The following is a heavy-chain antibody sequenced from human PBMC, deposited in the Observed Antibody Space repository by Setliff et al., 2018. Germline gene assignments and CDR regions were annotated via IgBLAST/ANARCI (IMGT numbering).Heavy chain of an antibody. J-gene: IGHJ3*02. CDR1: GFTFSTHS. Sequence: GGSLRLSCAASGFTFSTHSMNWVRQAPGKGLEWVSSISRSSTYIYYANSMKGRFTISRDNAKNSLYLQMNSLRAEDTAVYYCASAGHSGSWFPFDAFHIWGQGTMVTVSS. CDR3: ASAGHSGSWFPFDAFHI. CDR2: ISRSSTYI. V-gene: IGHV3-21*01. D-gene: IGHD6-13*01.